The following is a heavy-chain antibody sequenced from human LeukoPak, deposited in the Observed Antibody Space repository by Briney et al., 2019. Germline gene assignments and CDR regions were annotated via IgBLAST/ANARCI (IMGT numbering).Heavy chain of an antibody. V-gene: IGHV4-4*07. CDR3: ARDSDSSSWYYAFDI. CDR1: GGSISGYY. J-gene: IGHJ3*02. CDR2: IYTSGST. D-gene: IGHD6-13*01. Sequence: SETLSLTCTVSGGSISGYYWNWIRQPAGKGLEWIGRIYTSGSTNYTPSLKSRVTISVDKSKNQFSLKLSSVTAADTAVYYCARDSDSSSWYYAFDIWGQGTMVTVSS.